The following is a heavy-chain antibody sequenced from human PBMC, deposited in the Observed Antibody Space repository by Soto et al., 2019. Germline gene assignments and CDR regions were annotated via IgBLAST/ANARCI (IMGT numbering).Heavy chain of an antibody. CDR1: GFTFNYYS. V-gene: IGHV3-48*02. Sequence: VGSLRLSCSASGFTFNYYSMNWVRQAPGKGLDWISYISLSSTIIYYADSVKGRFTISRDNAKNSLYLQMNSLRDEDSAVYFCARGVGTLDYWGQGTLVTVSS. CDR2: ISLSSTII. CDR3: ARGVGTLDY. J-gene: IGHJ4*02.